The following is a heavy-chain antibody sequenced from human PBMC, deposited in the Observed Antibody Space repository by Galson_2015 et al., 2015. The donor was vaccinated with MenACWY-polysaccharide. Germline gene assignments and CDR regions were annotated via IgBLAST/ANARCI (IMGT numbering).Heavy chain of an antibody. CDR2: IIPSLGKP. CDR3: AGDGYCSGGSCYFNYYYALDA. Sequence: SVKVSCKASGGTFSNSGFYAISWVRQAPGQGLEWMGRIIPSLGKPNYAEKFQGRVAITADKSTSTAYMELSSLRSEDTAVYYCAGDGYCSGGSCYFNYYYALDAWGQGTTVTVSS. V-gene: IGHV1-69*04. J-gene: IGHJ6*02. CDR1: GGTFSNSGFYA. D-gene: IGHD2-15*01.